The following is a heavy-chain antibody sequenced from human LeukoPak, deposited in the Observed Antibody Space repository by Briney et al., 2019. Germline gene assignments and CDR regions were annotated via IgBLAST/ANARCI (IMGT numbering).Heavy chain of an antibody. J-gene: IGHJ4*02. CDR1: GGTFSSHV. CDR3: ARVNGYCSSISCFLDY. D-gene: IGHD2-2*01. Sequence: ASVKVSCKTSGGTFSSHVISWVRQAPGQGLEWMGGIIPIFGTANYAQKFQGRVTITADKFTNKVYMELSSLRSDDTAVYFCARVNGYCSSISCFLDYWGQGTLVTVSS. V-gene: IGHV1-69*06. CDR2: IIPIFGTA.